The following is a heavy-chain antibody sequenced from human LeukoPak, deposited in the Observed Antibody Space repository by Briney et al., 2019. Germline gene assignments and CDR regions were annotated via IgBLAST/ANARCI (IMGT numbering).Heavy chain of an antibody. CDR3: ARGGITIFGVVISLPDY. CDR2: IYTSGST. V-gene: IGHV4-61*02. Sequence: SQTLSLTCTVSGGSISSGSYYWSWIRQPAGKGLEWIGRIYTSGSTNYNPSLKSRVTISVDTSKNQFSLKLSSVTAADTAVYYCARGGITIFGVVISLPDYWGQGTLVTVSS. J-gene: IGHJ4*02. D-gene: IGHD3-3*01. CDR1: GGSISSGSYY.